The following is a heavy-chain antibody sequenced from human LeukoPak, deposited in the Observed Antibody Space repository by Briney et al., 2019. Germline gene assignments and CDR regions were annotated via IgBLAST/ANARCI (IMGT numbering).Heavy chain of an antibody. V-gene: IGHV3-23*01. CDR1: GFTFNIYA. D-gene: IGHD3-22*01. CDR2: MCGSAGCT. Sequence: GGSLRLXCAASGFTFNIYAMSWVRLAPGKGLQWVASMCGSAGCTFYADSVEGRFTISRDNSKDILYLEMNSLRAEDTAIYYCARDRPNYHESNGHYYDRDGDHWGQGTPVTVSS. CDR3: ARDRPNYHESNGHYYDRDGDH. J-gene: IGHJ5*02.